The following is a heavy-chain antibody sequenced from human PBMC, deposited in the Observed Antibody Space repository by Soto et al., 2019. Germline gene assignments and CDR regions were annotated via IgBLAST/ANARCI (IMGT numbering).Heavy chain of an antibody. D-gene: IGHD1-1*01. CDR3: AKETETGAFDV. CDR1: RFTFSNTG. CDR2: ISYDASHK. J-gene: IGHJ3*01. Sequence: QVQLVESGGGVVQPGRSLRLSCVASRFTFSNTGMHWVRQAPGKGLEWVSVISYDASHKYFADSVKGRFTVSRDTSKNTLYLQMNSLRVEDTAMYYCAKETETGAFDVWGQGHRSPSLQ. V-gene: IGHV3-30*18.